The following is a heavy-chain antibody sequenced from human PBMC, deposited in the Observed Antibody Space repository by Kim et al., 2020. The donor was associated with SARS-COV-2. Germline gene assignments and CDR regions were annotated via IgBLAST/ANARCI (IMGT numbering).Heavy chain of an antibody. CDR2: INHSGST. D-gene: IGHD6-19*01. V-gene: IGHV4-34*01. CDR3: ARGPIAVAGTSLGDY. J-gene: IGHJ4*02. Sequence: SETLSLTCAVYGGSFSGYYWSWIRQPPGKGLEWIGEINHSGSTNYNPSLKSRVTISVDTSKNQFSLKLSSVTAADTAVYYCARGPIAVAGTSLGDYWGQGILVTVSS. CDR1: GGSFSGYY.